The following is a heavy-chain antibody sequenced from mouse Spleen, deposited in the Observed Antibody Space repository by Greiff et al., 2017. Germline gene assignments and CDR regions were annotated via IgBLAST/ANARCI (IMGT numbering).Heavy chain of an antibody. CDR3: ARDYGSFYAMDY. CDR2: IDPANGNT. V-gene: IGHV14-3*02. Sequence: VQLQQSGAELVKPGASVKLSCTASGFNIKDTYMHWVKQRPEQGLEWIGRIDPANGNTKYDPKFQGKATITADTSSNTAYLQLSSLTSEDTAVYYCARDYGSFYAMDYWGQGTSVTVSS. D-gene: IGHD1-1*01. J-gene: IGHJ4*01. CDR1: GFNIKDTY.